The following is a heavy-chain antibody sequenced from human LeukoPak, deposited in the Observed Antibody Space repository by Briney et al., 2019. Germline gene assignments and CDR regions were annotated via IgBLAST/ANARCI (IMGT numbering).Heavy chain of an antibody. V-gene: IGHV1-46*01. D-gene: IGHD1-26*01. J-gene: IGHJ5*02. CDR2: INPTSTAT. CDR1: GYTFINHW. CDR3: ARDNSVGDIAWWFDP. Sequence: ASVKVSCKASGYTFINHWMHWVRQAPGQGLEWVGLINPTSTATLYAQKFQGRITLTRDMSATTDYMELSSLTSEDTAVYYCARDNSVGDIAWWFDPWGQGTLVTVSS.